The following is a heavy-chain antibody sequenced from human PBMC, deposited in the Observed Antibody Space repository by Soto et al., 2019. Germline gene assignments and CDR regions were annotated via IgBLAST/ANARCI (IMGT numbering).Heavy chain of an antibody. CDR1: GGSISNAAYS. CDR2: IYPSGMP. J-gene: IGHJ4*02. D-gene: IGHD5-18*01. CDR3: ARERGGYGLFDS. Sequence: QLQLQESGSGLVTPSHTLSLTCTVSGGSISNAAYSWSWIRQPPGKGLEWIGYIYPSGMPFYNPSLRSRVTISIDRSNDQFSLKLKSVTAADTAVYYCARERGGYGLFDSWGQGTLVTVSS. V-gene: IGHV4-30-2*01.